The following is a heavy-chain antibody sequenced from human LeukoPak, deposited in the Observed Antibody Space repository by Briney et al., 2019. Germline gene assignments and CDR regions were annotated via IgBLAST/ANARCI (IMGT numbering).Heavy chain of an antibody. CDR2: IYYSGST. V-gene: IGHV4-59*01. J-gene: IGHJ6*02. CDR1: GGSFSSYY. D-gene: IGHD3-10*01. CDR3: ARGWRYYGSGDV. Sequence: SETLSLTCSVSGGSFSSYYWSWIRQPPGKGLEWIGYIYYSGSTKYNSSLKSRVTISVDTSKNQFSLKLSSVTAADTAVYYCARGWRYYGSGDVWGQGTTVTVSS.